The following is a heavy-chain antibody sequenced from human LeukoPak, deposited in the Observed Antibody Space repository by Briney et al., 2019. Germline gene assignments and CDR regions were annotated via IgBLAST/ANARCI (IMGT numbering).Heavy chain of an antibody. Sequence: SETLSLTCTVSGGSISSGGYYWSWIRQPPGKGLEWIGYIYHSGSTYYNPSLKSRVTLSVDRSKNQFSLKLSSVTAADTAVYYCANFHGSQAALDYWGQGTLVTVSS. J-gene: IGHJ4*02. CDR1: GGSISSGGYY. CDR3: ANFHGSQAALDY. D-gene: IGHD1-26*01. CDR2: IYHSGST. V-gene: IGHV4-30-2*01.